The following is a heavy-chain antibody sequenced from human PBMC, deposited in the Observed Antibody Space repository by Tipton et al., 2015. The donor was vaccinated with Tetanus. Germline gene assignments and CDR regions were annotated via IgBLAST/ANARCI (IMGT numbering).Heavy chain of an antibody. CDR3: AGVTAQRTELYFDH. V-gene: IGHV4-61*01. Sequence: LRLSCTVSGGSVRSGSYYWNWIRQPPGKGLEWIGYISYSGSTNSNYSLKSRITISQDTSKNQFSLKLTSVTAADTAVYYCAGVTAQRTELYFDHWGQGTLVTVSS. J-gene: IGHJ4*02. D-gene: IGHD6-13*01. CDR1: GGSVRSGSYY. CDR2: ISYSGST.